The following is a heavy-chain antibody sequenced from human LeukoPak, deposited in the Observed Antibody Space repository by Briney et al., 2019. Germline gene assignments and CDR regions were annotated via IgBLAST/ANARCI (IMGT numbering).Heavy chain of an antibody. D-gene: IGHD2-2*02. J-gene: IGHJ4*02. V-gene: IGHV1-69*13. CDR2: IIPIFGTA. CDR1: GGTFSSYA. Sequence: SVKVSCKASGGTFSSYAISWVRQAPGQGLEWMGGIIPIFGTANYAQKFQGRVTITADESTSTAYMELSSLRSEDMAVYYCAAQPLGYCSSTSCYTGDYWGQGTLVTVSS. CDR3: AAQPLGYCSSTSCYTGDY.